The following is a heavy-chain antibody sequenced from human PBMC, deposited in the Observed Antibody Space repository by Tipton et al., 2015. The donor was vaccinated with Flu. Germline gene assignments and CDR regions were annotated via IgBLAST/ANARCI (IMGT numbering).Heavy chain of an antibody. J-gene: IGHJ5*02. CDR3: ARRDYSNYVSEPKNWFDP. Sequence: LRLSCTVSGGSISSGPYYWGWIRQPPEQGLEWIGNVHRTGNPYYNPSLKSRVTISVNTSRNQFSLRLSSVTAADTAVYYCARRDYSNYVSEPKNWFDPWGQGTLVTVSS. D-gene: IGHD4-11*01. V-gene: IGHV4-39*07. CDR1: GGSISSGPYY. CDR2: VHRTGNP.